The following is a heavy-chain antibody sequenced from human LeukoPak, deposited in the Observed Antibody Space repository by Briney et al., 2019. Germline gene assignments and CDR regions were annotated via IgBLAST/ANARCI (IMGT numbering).Heavy chain of an antibody. CDR3: AKQPYNYFYLDV. Sequence: GGSLRLSCAISGFTFHDYAMTWVRQAPGKGLEWVSTIVGDSSKTYYADSVKGRFTISRDNSNYMLFLHMNNLRAEDTAIYYFAKQPYNYFYLDVWGKGTTVTVSS. CDR1: GFTFHDYA. CDR2: IVGDSSKT. J-gene: IGHJ6*03. D-gene: IGHD1-14*01. V-gene: IGHV3-23*01.